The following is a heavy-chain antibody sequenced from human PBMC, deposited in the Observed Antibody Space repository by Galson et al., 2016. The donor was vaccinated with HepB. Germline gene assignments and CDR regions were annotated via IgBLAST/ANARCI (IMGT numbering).Heavy chain of an antibody. V-gene: IGHV3-11*01. D-gene: IGHD2-2*01. CDR3: ARVYPGGIVIVPAADF. CDR1: GFTFPDYA. J-gene: IGHJ4*02. CDR2: ISGSGRTI. Sequence: SLRLSCAASGFTFPDYAMTWIRQAPGKGLEWVSYISGSGRTIYYADSVKGRFTISRDNAKNSLYLQMNSLRPDDTAVYYCARVYPGGIVIVPAADFWGQGTLVIVSS.